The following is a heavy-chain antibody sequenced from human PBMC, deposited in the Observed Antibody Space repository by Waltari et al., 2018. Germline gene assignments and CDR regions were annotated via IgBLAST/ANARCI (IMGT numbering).Heavy chain of an antibody. CDR1: GYTFTGNY. Sequence: QVQLVQSGAEVKKPGASVKVSCKASGYTFTGNYIHWVRQAPGQGLEWMGWINPNSGGTKYEQKFQGRVTITRDTSISTAYMELSRLTSDDTAVYYCARPLAPGGDYWGQGTLVTVSS. CDR2: INPNSGGT. CDR3: ARPLAPGGDY. D-gene: IGHD3-3*02. J-gene: IGHJ4*02. V-gene: IGHV1-2*02.